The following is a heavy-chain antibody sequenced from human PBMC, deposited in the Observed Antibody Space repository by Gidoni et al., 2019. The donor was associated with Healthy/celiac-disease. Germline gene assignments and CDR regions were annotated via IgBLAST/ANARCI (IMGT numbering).Heavy chain of an antibody. CDR1: GYTLTELS. V-gene: IGHV1-24*01. Sequence: QVQLVQYGAEVKKPGASVKVSCKVYGYTLTELSMHWVRQAPGKGLEWMGGCDPEDGETIYAQKFQGRVTMTEDTSTDTAYMELSSLRSEDTAVYYCATGVPRGPYYYYYGMDVLGQGTTVTVSS. CDR2: CDPEDGET. J-gene: IGHJ6*02. D-gene: IGHD1-1*01. CDR3: ATGVPRGPYYYYYGMDV.